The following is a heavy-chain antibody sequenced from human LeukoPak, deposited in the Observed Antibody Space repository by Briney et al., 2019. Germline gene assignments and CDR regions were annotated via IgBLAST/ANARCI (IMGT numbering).Heavy chain of an antibody. D-gene: IGHD3-10*01. CDR3: ASSLFGGFGD. J-gene: IGHJ1*01. V-gene: IGHV4-59*01. CDR2: IYYSGST. Sequence: TSETLSLTCTASGGSISSYYWSWIRQPPGKGLEWIGYIYYSGSTNYNPSLKSRVTISVDTSKNQFSLKLSSVTAADTAVYYCASSLFGGFGDWGQGTLVTVSS. CDR1: GGSISSYY.